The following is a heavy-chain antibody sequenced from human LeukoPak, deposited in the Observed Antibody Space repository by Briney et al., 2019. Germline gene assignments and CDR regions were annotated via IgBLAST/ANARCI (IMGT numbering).Heavy chain of an antibody. V-gene: IGHV3-30*02. J-gene: IGHJ4*02. CDR2: IRYDGSNK. Sequence: GGSLRLSCAASGFTFSSYGMHWVRQAPGKGLEWVAFIRYDGSNKYYADSVKGRFTISRDNSKNTLYLQMNSLRAEDTAVYYCARGQTYYYDSSGYWVLDYWGQGTLVTVSS. CDR3: ARGQTYYYDSSGYWVLDY. D-gene: IGHD3-22*01. CDR1: GFTFSSYG.